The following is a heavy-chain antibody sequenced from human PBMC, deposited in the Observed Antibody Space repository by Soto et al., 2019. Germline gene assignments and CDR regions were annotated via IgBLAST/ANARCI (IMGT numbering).Heavy chain of an antibody. Sequence: PGGSLRLSCAASGLTFSNYAMNWVRQAPGKGLEWVSTTSDSGGNTYYADSVKGRFTISRDNSKTTLYLQMNSLRAEDTAVYYCAKSLTATVYYFDYWGQGTLV. CDR2: TSDSGGNT. V-gene: IGHV3-23*01. CDR3: AKSLTATVYYFDY. J-gene: IGHJ4*02. CDR1: GLTFSNYA. D-gene: IGHD4-17*01.